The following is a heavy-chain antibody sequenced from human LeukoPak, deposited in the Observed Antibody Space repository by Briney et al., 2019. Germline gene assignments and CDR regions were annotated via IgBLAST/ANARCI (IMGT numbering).Heavy chain of an antibody. J-gene: IGHJ4*02. CDR2: IYTSGST. D-gene: IGHD7-27*01. Sequence: PSQTLSLTCTVSGGSISSGSYYWSWIRQPAGKGLEWIGRIYTSGSTNYNPSLKSRVTISVDTSKNQFSLKLSSVTAADTAVYYCARALANWGSLYYFDYWGQGTLVTVSS. CDR3: ARALANWGSLYYFDY. V-gene: IGHV4-61*02. CDR1: GGSISSGSYY.